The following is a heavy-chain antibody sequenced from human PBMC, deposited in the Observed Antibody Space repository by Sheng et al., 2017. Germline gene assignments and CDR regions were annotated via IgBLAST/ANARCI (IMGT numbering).Heavy chain of an antibody. CDR1: GFTFENYG. D-gene: IGHD3-10*01. V-gene: IGHV3-21*01. CDR3: AREISGSYALFDY. CDR2: ISTSSNFI. J-gene: IGHJ4*02. Sequence: EVQLVESGGGLVKPGGSLRLSCSASGFTFENYGMNWVRQAPGKGPEWVSYISTSSNFIYYADSVKGRFTISRDNANNSLSLQMSGLRVEDTAVYYCAREISGSYALFDYWGQGT.